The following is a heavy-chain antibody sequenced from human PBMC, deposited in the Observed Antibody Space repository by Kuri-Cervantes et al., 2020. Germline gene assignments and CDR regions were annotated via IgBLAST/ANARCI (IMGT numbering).Heavy chain of an antibody. V-gene: IGHV4-30-2*01. CDR2: IYHSGST. CDR1: GGSISSGGYS. CDR3: ARDPGYAHFDY. D-gene: IGHD2-2*01. Sequence: SQTLSLTCAVSGGSISSGGYSWSWIRQPPGKSLEWIGYIYHSGSTYYNPSLKSRVTISVDRSKNQFSLKLSSVTAADTAVYYCARDPGYAHFDYWGQGTLVTVSS. J-gene: IGHJ4*02.